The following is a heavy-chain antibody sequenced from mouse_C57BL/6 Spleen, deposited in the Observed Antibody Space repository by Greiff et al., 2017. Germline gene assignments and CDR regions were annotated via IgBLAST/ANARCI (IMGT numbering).Heavy chain of an antibody. CDR2: INYDGSST. CDR1: GFTFSDYY. J-gene: IGHJ2*01. V-gene: IGHV5-16*01. Sequence: EVKLVESEGGLVQPGSSMKLSCTASGFTFSDYYMAWVRQVPEKGLEWVANINYDGSSTYYLDSLKSRFIISRDNAKNILYLQMSSLKSEDTATYYCARENGDSYFDFWGPGTTLTVSS. CDR3: ARENGDSYFDF.